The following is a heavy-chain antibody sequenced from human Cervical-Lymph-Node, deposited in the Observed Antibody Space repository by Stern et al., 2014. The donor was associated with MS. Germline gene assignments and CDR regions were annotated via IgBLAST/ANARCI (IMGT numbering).Heavy chain of an antibody. D-gene: IGHD3-10*01. CDR2: FVPVDGEA. J-gene: IGHJ4*02. Sequence: VQLVESGAEVKKPGASVKVSCKVSGDTLTELSMHWVRQAPGKGLEWMGGFVPVDGEAHYAQKFQGRVTMTEDASTDTAYMELSKQRSEDTAVYCGATARGQHDRPFDYWGQGTLVTVSS. CDR1: GDTLTELS. CDR3: ATARGQHDRPFDY. V-gene: IGHV1-24*01.